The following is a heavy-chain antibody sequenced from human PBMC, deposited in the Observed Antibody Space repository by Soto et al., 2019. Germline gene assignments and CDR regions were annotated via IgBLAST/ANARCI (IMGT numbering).Heavy chain of an antibody. J-gene: IGHJ6*03. V-gene: IGHV6-1*01. Sequence: SQTLSHTCAISGDSVSSNSAAWNWIMQSPSRGLEWLGRTYYRSKWYNDYAVSVKSRITINPDTSKNQFSLQLNSVTPEDTAVYYCARVSSPKDDFWSGIYPYHHYYMDVWGKGPAVTVSS. CDR3: ARVSSPKDDFWSGIYPYHHYYMDV. CDR2: TYYRSKWYN. CDR1: GDSVSSNSAA. D-gene: IGHD3-3*01.